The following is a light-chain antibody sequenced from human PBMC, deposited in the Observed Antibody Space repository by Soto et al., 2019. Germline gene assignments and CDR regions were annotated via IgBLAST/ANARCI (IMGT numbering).Light chain of an antibody. J-gene: IGKJ4*01. CDR1: QSVSNNY. V-gene: IGKV3-20*01. Sequence: EIVLTQSPGTLSLSPGERATLSCRASQSVSNNYLAWYQQKPGQAPRLLIYGASTRATGIPARFSGSGSGTEFTLTISSLQAEDVAIYYCHQFFRSPITFGGGTKVDIK. CDR3: HQFFRSPIT. CDR2: GAS.